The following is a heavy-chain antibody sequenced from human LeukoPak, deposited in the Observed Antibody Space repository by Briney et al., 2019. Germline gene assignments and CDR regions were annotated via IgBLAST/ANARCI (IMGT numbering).Heavy chain of an antibody. D-gene: IGHD4-23*01. J-gene: IGHJ4*02. Sequence: GGSLRLSCLASGFTFSHFWMSWVRQAPGKGLEWVANIKPDDTEKYYGNSVKGRFTILRDNAKNSVYLQMNSLRAEDTAVYYCVTHEVTVITRSTFDNWGQGTLVTVAS. V-gene: IGHV3-7*01. CDR2: IKPDDTEK. CDR1: GFTFSHFW. CDR3: VTHEVTVITRSTFDN.